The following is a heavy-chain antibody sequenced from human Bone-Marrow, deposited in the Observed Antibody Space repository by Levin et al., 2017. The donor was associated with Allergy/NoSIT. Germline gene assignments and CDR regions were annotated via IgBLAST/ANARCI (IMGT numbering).Heavy chain of an antibody. D-gene: IGHD4-17*01. CDR3: ARGALYGDYGAY. J-gene: IGHJ4*02. Sequence: ASVKVSCKASGGSFSSYAINWVRQAPGQGLEWMGRLIPMFDTPNYAQKFQDRVTITADESTNTAFMELSSLRSDDTAVYFCARGALYGDYGAYWGQGTLVTVSS. CDR1: GGSFSSYA. V-gene: IGHV1-69*13. CDR2: LIPMFDTP.